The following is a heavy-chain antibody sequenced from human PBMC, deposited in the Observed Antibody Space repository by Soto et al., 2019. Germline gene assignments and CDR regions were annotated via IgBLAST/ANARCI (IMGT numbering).Heavy chain of an antibody. CDR3: ETVATHSYNWLDP. D-gene: IGHD2-15*01. J-gene: IGHJ5*02. V-gene: IGHV3-74*01. CDR2: NSDGSKT. Sequence: EVQLVESGGTLVQPGGSLRLSCAASGFTFSTFWMHWVRQAPGKGLVWVSRNSDGSKTTYADSVKGRFTISRDNAKNTVYLEMNSLRSEDTAVYYCETVATHSYNWLDPWGKGTLVTVSS. CDR1: GFTFSTFW.